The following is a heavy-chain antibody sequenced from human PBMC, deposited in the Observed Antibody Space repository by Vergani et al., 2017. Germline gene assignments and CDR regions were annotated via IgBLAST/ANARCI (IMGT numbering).Heavy chain of an antibody. CDR3: AKGGLGHGGYFDL. V-gene: IGHV4-61*01. CDR1: GVSIGSNSYY. D-gene: IGHD3-16*01. J-gene: IGHJ2*01. Sequence: QLQLQESGPGLVKPSETLSLTCTVSGVSIGSNSYYWSWIRQPPGEGLEWIGYIYYTGSTNYNPSLKSRITISLDTSNNQFSLKLSSVTAADTAVYYCAKGGLGHGGYFDLWGRGTLVTVSS. CDR2: IYYTGST.